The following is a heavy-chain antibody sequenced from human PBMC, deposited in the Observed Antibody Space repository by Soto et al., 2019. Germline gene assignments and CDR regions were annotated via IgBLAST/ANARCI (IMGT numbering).Heavy chain of an antibody. CDR3: AKRWGSRLVRKGIDY. J-gene: IGHJ4*02. V-gene: IGHV3-23*01. CDR2: ISGSGGST. Sequence: PGGSLRLSCAASGFTFSSYAMSWVRQAPGKGLEWVSAISGSGGSTYYADSVKGRFTISRDNSKNTLYLQMNSLRAEDTAVYYCAKRWGSRLVRKGIDYWGQGTLVTVSS. CDR1: GFTFSSYA. D-gene: IGHD6-13*01.